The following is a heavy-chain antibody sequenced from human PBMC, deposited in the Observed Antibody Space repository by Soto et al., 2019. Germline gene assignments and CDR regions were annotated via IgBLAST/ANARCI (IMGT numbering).Heavy chain of an antibody. V-gene: IGHV3-20*01. Sequence: GGSLRLSCAASGFTFYDYGMSWVRQAPGKGLEWVSGINWNGGSTGYADSVKGRFTISRDNAKNSLYLQMNSLRAEDTALYHCARTVAASYHDAFDIWGQGTMVTVS. CDR3: ARTVAASYHDAFDI. CDR2: INWNGGST. D-gene: IGHD2-15*01. CDR1: GFTFYDYG. J-gene: IGHJ3*02.